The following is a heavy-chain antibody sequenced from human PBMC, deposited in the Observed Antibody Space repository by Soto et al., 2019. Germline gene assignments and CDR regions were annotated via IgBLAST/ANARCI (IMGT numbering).Heavy chain of an antibody. CDR1: GLTFSSYG. Sequence: GGSLRLSCAASGLTFSSYGMHWVRQAPGKGLEWVAVIWYDGSNKYYADSVKGRFTISRDNSKNTLYLQMNSLRAEDTAVYYCARESVVRCGGGSCYLDYWGQGTLVTVSS. D-gene: IGHD2-15*01. CDR2: IWYDGSNK. V-gene: IGHV3-33*01. CDR3: ARESVVRCGGGSCYLDY. J-gene: IGHJ4*02.